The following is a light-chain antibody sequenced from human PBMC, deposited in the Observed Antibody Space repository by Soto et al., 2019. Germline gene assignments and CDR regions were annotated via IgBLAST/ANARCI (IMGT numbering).Light chain of an antibody. V-gene: IGKV1-27*01. CDR3: QKYDNAPLN. CDR1: QAISNY. J-gene: IGKJ4*01. Sequence: DIQMAQSRSSLSASVGDRVTIACRASQAISNYLAWYQQKPGKVPKLPIYAASSLQSGVPPRFSGSGSGTDSTLTISSLQPEDVSTYYCQKYDNAPLNFGGGTTGAIK. CDR2: AAS.